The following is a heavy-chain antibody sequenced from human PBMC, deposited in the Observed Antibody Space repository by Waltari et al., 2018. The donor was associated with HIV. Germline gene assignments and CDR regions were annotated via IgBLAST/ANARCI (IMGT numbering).Heavy chain of an antibody. D-gene: IGHD3-3*01. J-gene: IGHJ3*02. Sequence: QVQLQESAPGLVKPSETLSLTCTVSGGSISSYYWSWIRQPPGKGLEWIGYIYYSGSTNYNPSLKSRVTISVDTSKNQFSLKLSSVTAADTAVYYCARRSDITIFGVVNNAFDIWGQGTMVTVSS. CDR1: GGSISSYY. CDR3: ARRSDITIFGVVNNAFDI. CDR2: IYYSGST. V-gene: IGHV4-59*08.